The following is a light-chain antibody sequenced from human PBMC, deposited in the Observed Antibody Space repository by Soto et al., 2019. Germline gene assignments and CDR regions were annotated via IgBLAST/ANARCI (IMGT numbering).Light chain of an antibody. CDR1: QSISSW. Sequence: DIQMTQSPSTLSASVGDRVTITCRANQSISSWLAWYQQKPGKAPKLLIYKASSLESGVPSRFSGSGSGTEFTLTISSLQSEDSAVYYCHQYSHWPPWTFGPGTKVDIK. V-gene: IGKV1-5*03. J-gene: IGKJ1*01. CDR2: KAS. CDR3: HQYSHWPPWT.